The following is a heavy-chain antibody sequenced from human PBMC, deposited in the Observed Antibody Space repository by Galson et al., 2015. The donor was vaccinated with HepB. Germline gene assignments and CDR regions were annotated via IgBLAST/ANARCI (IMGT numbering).Heavy chain of an antibody. D-gene: IGHD1/OR15-1a*01. CDR1: GFTFSSYA. V-gene: IGHV3-23*01. CDR2: ISGSGGST. J-gene: IGHJ3*02. Sequence: SLRLSCAASGFTFSSYAMSWVRQAPGKGLEWVSAISGSGGSTYYADSVKGRFTISRDNSKNTLYLQMNSLRAEDTAVYYCAKDLEAEHGEDDAFEIWGQGTMVTVSS. CDR3: AKDLEAEHGEDDAFEI.